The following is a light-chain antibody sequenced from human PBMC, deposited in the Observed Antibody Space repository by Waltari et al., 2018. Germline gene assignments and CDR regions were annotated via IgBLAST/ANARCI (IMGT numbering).Light chain of an antibody. J-gene: IGLJ2*01. CDR1: SSDIGGYSF. V-gene: IGLV2-14*03. CDR2: DVS. CDR3: SSYSNTNTPYVVLL. Sequence: QSALTQPASVSGSPGQSITISCTGISSDIGGYSFASWYQTHPGKAPKLMIYDVSNRPSGVSDRFSGSKSGNTASLTISGLQAEDEADYYCSSYSNTNTPYVVLLFGGGTKLTVL.